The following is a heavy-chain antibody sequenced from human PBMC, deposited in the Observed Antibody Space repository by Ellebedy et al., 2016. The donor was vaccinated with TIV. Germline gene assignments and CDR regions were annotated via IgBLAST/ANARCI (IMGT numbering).Heavy chain of an antibody. Sequence: GESLKISXAASGFSFNAYGMHWVRQAPGKGLEWVARISYDGTTTNYGDSVKGRFTISRDNSNNTLYLQMNSLKLEDTAVYFCARVWFASYYYDSSRYEALPWYWGQGSLVTVSS. V-gene: IGHV3-30*03. J-gene: IGHJ4*02. CDR3: ARVWFASYYYDSSRYEALPWY. CDR1: GFSFNAYG. D-gene: IGHD3-22*01. CDR2: ISYDGTTT.